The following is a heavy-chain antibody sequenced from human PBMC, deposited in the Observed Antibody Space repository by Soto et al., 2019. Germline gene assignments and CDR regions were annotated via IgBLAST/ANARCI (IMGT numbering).Heavy chain of an antibody. J-gene: IGHJ3*02. D-gene: IGHD3-22*01. CDR2: IIPIFGTA. Sequence: SVKVSCKVSGGTFSSYAISWVRQAPGQGLEWMGGIIPIFGTANYAQKFQGRVTITADESTSTAYMELSSLRSEDTAVYYCARELLYYDSAFWAFDIWGQGTMVTVSS. CDR1: GGTFSSYA. V-gene: IGHV1-69*13. CDR3: ARELLYYDSAFWAFDI.